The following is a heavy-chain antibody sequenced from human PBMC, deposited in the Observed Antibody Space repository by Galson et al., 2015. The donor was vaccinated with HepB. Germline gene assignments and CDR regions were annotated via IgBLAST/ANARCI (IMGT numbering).Heavy chain of an antibody. CDR1: GGSFSGYY. D-gene: IGHD3-22*01. V-gene: IGHV4-34*01. CDR2: INHSGST. CDR3: ARSLNYDSSGYIY. Sequence: QVQLQESGPGLVKPSETLSLTCAVYGGSFSGYYWSWIRQPPGKGLEWIGEINHSGSTNYNPSLKNRVTISVDTTKNQFPLKLSSVTAADTAVYYCARSLNYDSSGYIYWGQGTLVTASS. J-gene: IGHJ4*02.